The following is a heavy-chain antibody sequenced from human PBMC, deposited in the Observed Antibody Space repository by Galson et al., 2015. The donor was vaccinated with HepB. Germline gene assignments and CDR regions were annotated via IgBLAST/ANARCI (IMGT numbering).Heavy chain of an antibody. D-gene: IGHD6-13*01. V-gene: IGHV5-51*01. CDR3: ARSGGSSWYGAGWFDP. Sequence: QSGAEVKKTGESLKISCKGSGYSFTSYWIGWVRQMPGKGLEWMGIIYPGDSDTRYRPSFQGQATMSADKSISTAYLQWSSLKASDTAMYYCARSGGSSWYGAGWFDPWGQGTLVTVSS. J-gene: IGHJ5*02. CDR2: IYPGDSDT. CDR1: GYSFTSYW.